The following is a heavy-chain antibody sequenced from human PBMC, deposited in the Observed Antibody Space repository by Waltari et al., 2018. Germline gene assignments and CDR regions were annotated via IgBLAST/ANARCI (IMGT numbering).Heavy chain of an antibody. D-gene: IGHD6-25*01. CDR2: VNSAGNS. J-gene: IGHJ4*02. CDR3: VREAYLAAGFDF. CDR1: GLVVSGTF. Sequence: EVQLVETGGGFIQPGGSLRVSCAASGLVVSGTFMHWVRQAPGKGLEWVSLVNSAGNSFYADAVKCRFTSSRDTSKNTLYLQMNSLRVEDTAMYYCVREAYLAAGFDFWGQGTPVTVSS. V-gene: IGHV3-53*02.